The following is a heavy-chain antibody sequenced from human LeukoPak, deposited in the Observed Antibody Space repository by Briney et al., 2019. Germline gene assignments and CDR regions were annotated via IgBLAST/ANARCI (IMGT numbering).Heavy chain of an antibody. CDR2: INPSANST. CDR3: ARGTHTWYCSGGSCYYGDY. V-gene: IGHV1-46*01. Sequence: ASVKGSCKASGYTFTSYYMHWVRQAPGQGREWMGIINPSANSTSYAQKFQGRVTMPRDTPTSTVYMELSSLRSADTAVYYCARGTHTWYCSGGSCYYGDYWGQGTLVTVSS. J-gene: IGHJ4*02. D-gene: IGHD2-15*01. CDR1: GYTFTSYY.